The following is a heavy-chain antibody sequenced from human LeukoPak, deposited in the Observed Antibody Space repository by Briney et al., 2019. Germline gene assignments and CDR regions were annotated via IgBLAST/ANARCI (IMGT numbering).Heavy chain of an antibody. D-gene: IGHD6-19*01. CDR2: INPSGGST. J-gene: IGHJ6*03. Sequence: ASVKVSCKASGYTFTSYYMHWVRQAPGQGLEWMGIINPSGGSTSYAQNFQGRVTMTRDMSTSTVYMELSRLRSDDTAVYYCARRAVAGTGADYYYYMDVWGKGTTVTVSS. CDR1: GYTFTSYY. CDR3: ARRAVAGTGADYYYYMDV. V-gene: IGHV1-46*01.